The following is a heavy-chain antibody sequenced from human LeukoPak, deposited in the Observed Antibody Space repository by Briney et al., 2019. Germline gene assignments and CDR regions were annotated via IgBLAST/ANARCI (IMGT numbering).Heavy chain of an antibody. D-gene: IGHD2-15*01. CDR1: GVTFNSYA. Sequence: PGGSLRLSCSASGVTFNSYAMSWVRQTSGRGLQWLSAISTSGGDTYYADSVKGRFTISRDNSRNTLHLQMNSLRAEDTAVYFCARQLGYCTDGSCYFDYWGQGTLVTVSS. V-gene: IGHV3-23*01. CDR2: ISTSGGDT. J-gene: IGHJ4*02. CDR3: ARQLGYCTDGSCYFDY.